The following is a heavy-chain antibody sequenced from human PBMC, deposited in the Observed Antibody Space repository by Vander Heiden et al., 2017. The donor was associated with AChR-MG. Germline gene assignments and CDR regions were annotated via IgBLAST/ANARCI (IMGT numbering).Heavy chain of an antibody. D-gene: IGHD3-22*01. CDR2: IIPILGIA. V-gene: IGHV1-69*04. CDR3: AGDGSSGYDAFDI. CDR1: AGTFSSYA. J-gene: IGHJ3*02. Sequence: HVQPVQSGAGVTKSGSAVKVSGKASAGTFSSYAISWVRQAPGQGLEWMVRIIPILGIANYAQKFQGRVTITADKSTSTAYMGLSSLRSEDTAVYYCAGDGSSGYDAFDIWGQGTMVTVSS.